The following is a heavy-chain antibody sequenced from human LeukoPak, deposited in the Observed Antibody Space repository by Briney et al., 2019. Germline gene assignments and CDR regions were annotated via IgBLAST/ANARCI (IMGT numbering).Heavy chain of an antibody. CDR3: ARGLDWAREAFDI. CDR1: GDSIRIYY. Sequence: SETLSLTCTVCGDSIRIYYWSWIWQPPGKGREWSGYIYYCRSTNYNPSLKSRVTISVDTAKNQFSLKLSSVTAADTAVYYCARGLDWAREAFDIWGQGTMVTVSS. V-gene: IGHV4-59*13. D-gene: IGHD2-21*01. J-gene: IGHJ3*02. CDR2: IYYCRST.